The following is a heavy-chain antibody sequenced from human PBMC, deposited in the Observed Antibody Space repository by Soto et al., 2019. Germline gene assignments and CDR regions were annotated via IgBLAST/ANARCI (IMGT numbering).Heavy chain of an antibody. V-gene: IGHV3-23*01. CDR3: QSYWSGGSCYRTNAFDI. D-gene: IGHD2-15*01. Sequence: PGGSLRLSCAASGFTFSSYAMSWVRQAPGKGLEWVSAISGSGGNTYYADSVKGRFTISRDNSKNTLYLQMNSLRAEDTAIYYCQSYWSGGSCYRTNAFDIWGQGTMVTVSS. CDR1: GFTFSSYA. CDR2: ISGSGGNT. J-gene: IGHJ3*02.